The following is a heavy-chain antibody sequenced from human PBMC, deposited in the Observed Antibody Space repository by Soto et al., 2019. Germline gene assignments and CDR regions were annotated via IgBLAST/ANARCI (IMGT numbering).Heavy chain of an antibody. Sequence: SETLSLTCTVSGGSISSYYWSWIRQPPGKGLEWIGYIYYSGSTNYNPSLKSRVTISVDTSKNQFSLKLSSVTAADTAVYYCARLYGVTMVDYAFDIWGQGTMVTVSS. CDR3: ARLYGVTMVDYAFDI. D-gene: IGHD3-10*01. CDR1: GGSISSYY. CDR2: IYYSGST. J-gene: IGHJ3*02. V-gene: IGHV4-59*08.